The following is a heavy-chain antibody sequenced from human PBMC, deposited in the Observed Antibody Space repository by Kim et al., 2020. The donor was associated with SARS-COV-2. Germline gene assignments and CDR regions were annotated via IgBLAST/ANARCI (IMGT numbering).Heavy chain of an antibody. J-gene: IGHJ6*02. D-gene: IGHD2-8*01. CDR3: ARRDAGYYYGMDV. Sequence: SPSLQGQVTNSADKSTSTAHLQWSSLKASDTAMYYCARRDAGYYYGMDVWGQGTTVTVSS. V-gene: IGHV5-51*01.